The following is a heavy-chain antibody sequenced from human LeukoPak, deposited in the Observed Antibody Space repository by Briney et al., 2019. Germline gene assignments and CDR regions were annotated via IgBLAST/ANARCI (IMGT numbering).Heavy chain of an antibody. D-gene: IGHD7-27*01. V-gene: IGHV1-8*01. CDR2: MNPNSGDT. CDR3: ARGPGGTGSLFEY. J-gene: IGHJ4*02. Sequence: ASVKVSCKASGYTFTSYDINWVRQATGQGLEWMGWMNPNSGDTGYVQKFQGRVTMTRSTSISTAYMELSSLRSEDTAVYFCARGPGGTGSLFEYWGQGTPVTVSS. CDR1: GYTFTSYD.